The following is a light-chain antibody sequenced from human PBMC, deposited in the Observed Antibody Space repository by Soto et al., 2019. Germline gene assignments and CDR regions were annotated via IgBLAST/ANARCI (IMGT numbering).Light chain of an antibody. Sequence: QSALTQPASVSGSPGQSITISCTGTSSDVGGYNYVSWYQQHPGKAPKLMIYEVSNRPSGVSNRFSGSESGNTASLTISGLQAEDEADYYCSSYTSSSTPHDVFGTGTKLTVL. CDR2: EVS. CDR3: SSYTSSSTPHDV. V-gene: IGLV2-14*01. CDR1: SSDVGGYNY. J-gene: IGLJ1*01.